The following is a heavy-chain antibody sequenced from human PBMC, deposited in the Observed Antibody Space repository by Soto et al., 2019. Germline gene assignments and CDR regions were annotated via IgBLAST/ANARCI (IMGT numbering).Heavy chain of an antibody. D-gene: IGHD2-15*01. Sequence: SVKVSCKASGGTFDNYAVSWVRQAPGQGLEWMGGIIPMFETVNYAQRFQGRLMIAADESTSTAYMELTSLTSADTAIYFCARGLRTGNYGMDVWGQGTTVTVSS. CDR1: GGTFDNYA. J-gene: IGHJ6*02. CDR3: ARGLRTGNYGMDV. CDR2: IIPMFETV. V-gene: IGHV1-69*13.